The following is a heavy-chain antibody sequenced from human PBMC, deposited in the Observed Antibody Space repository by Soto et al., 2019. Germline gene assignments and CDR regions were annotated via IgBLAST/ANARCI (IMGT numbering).Heavy chain of an antibody. CDR2: IWYDGSNQ. V-gene: IGHV3-33*01. Sequence: GGSLRLGCAAPGFIFGINAMPWVRLAPGNGLAWVAVIWYDGSNQYYADSVKGGFTISRDNSKNTLYLQMNSLRAEDTAVYYCAMSAVYCSSTSCYSYHSYYYYYMDVWGKVT. CDR3: AMSAVYCSSTSCYSYHSYYYYYMDV. CDR1: GFIFGINA. D-gene: IGHD2-2*02. J-gene: IGHJ6*03.